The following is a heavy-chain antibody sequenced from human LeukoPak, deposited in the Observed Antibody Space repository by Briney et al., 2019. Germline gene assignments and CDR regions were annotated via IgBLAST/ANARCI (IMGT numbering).Heavy chain of an antibody. CDR2: ISDRGGIK. J-gene: IGHJ4*02. CDR3: AKKQTTTVITLDY. Sequence: PGGSLRLSCAASGFTFANFAMSWVRQAPGKGLEWVSDISDRGGIKNYADSVKGRFTISRDNSNNTLYLQMNSLRAEDTAVYFCAKKQTTTVITLDYWGQGTLATVSS. CDR1: GFTFANFA. D-gene: IGHD4-17*01. V-gene: IGHV3-23*01.